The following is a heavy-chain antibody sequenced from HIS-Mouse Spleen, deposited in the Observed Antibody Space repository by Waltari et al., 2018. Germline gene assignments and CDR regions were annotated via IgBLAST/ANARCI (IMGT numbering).Heavy chain of an antibody. Sequence: QLQLQESGPGLVKPSETLSLTCTVSGCSISSSSYSWGWLRNPPGKGLEWIGSIYYGGSTYYNPSLKSRVTISVDTSKNQFSLKLSSVTAADTAVYYCAREIPYSSSWYDWYFDLWGRGTLVTVSS. D-gene: IGHD6-13*01. V-gene: IGHV4-39*07. J-gene: IGHJ2*01. CDR2: IYYGGST. CDR3: AREIPYSSSWYDWYFDL. CDR1: GCSISSSSYS.